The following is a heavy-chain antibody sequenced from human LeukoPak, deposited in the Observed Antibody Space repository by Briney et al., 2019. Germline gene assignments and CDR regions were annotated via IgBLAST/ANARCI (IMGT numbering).Heavy chain of an antibody. Sequence: EGSLRLSCAASGFTFSAYAMAWVRQAPGKGLEWVSTISGSGGTTYSAESVKGRFTISRDNSKNILYLQVNSLRAGDTAVYYCAKDYYYDSSGYYYGDAFDIWGQGTMVTVSS. CDR1: GFTFSAYA. D-gene: IGHD3-22*01. CDR3: AKDYYYDSSGYYYGDAFDI. V-gene: IGHV3-23*01. CDR2: ISGSGGTT. J-gene: IGHJ3*02.